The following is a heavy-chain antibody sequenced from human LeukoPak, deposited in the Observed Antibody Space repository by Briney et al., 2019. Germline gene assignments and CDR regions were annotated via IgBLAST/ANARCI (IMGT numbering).Heavy chain of an antibody. V-gene: IGHV3-30*03. CDR3: AIISGYDSPGYFDY. CDR2: ISYDGSNK. Sequence: GGSLRLSCAASGFTFSSYSMNWVRQAPGKGLEWVAVISYDGSNKYYADSVKGRFTISRDNSKNTLYLEMNSLRAEDTAVYYCAIISGYDSPGYFDYWGQGTLVTVSS. CDR1: GFTFSSYS. D-gene: IGHD5-12*01. J-gene: IGHJ4*02.